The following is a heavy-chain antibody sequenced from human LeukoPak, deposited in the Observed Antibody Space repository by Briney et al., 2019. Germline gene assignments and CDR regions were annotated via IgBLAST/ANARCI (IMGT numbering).Heavy chain of an antibody. J-gene: IGHJ4*02. CDR1: GFTFSTYA. D-gene: IGHD5-18*01. Sequence: GGSLRLSCAASGFTFSTYAMNWVRQAPGKGLEWVSVITGGGGTTFYADSVRGRFTVSRDNSKNTLYVQMNSLRAEDTALYYCATGATNGNSYGSSFDHWGQGTLVAVSS. CDR2: ITGGGGTT. CDR3: ATGATNGNSYGSSFDH. V-gene: IGHV3-23*01.